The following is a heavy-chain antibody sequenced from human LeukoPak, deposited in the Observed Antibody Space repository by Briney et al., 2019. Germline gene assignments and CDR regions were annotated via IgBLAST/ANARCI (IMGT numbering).Heavy chain of an antibody. V-gene: IGHV1-18*01. CDR3: ARGLIYLTGWDY. J-gene: IGHJ4*02. CDR1: GYTFTSYG. Sequence: ASVKVSCKGSGYTFTSYGISWVRQAPGQGLEWMGWISGYNGNTNYAQKFQGRVTMTTDTSTSTAYMELRSLRSDDTAVYYCARGLIYLTGWDYWGQGTLVTVSS. CDR2: ISGYNGNT. D-gene: IGHD3/OR15-3a*01.